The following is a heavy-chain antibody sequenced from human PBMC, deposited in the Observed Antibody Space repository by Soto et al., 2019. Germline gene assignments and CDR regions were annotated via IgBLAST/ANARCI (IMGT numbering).Heavy chain of an antibody. CDR3: AKGSIEYSSSFPDY. CDR2: FSGSGAST. J-gene: IGHJ4*02. V-gene: IGHV3-23*01. D-gene: IGHD6-6*01. Sequence: GGSLRLSCAASGFTFSTCDMSWVRQAPGKGLEWVSGFSGSGASTYYADSVKGRFTISRDNSNNTLYLQMSSLRAEDTAVYYCAKGSIEYSSSFPDYWGQGTLVTVSS. CDR1: GFTFSTCD.